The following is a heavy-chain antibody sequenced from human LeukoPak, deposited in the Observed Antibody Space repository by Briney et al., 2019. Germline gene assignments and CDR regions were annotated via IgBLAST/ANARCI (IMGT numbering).Heavy chain of an antibody. CDR3: ARGPYSSTWYYFEY. Sequence: GKSLRLSCEASGFIFTSHGMHWVRQAPGKGLEWVAVIWFDGSNQFYADSVKGRFTISRDNSKNTLYLQMNSLRAEDTAVYYCARGPYSSTWYYFEYWGQGTLVTVSS. J-gene: IGHJ4*02. CDR2: IWFDGSNQ. D-gene: IGHD6-13*01. CDR1: GFIFTSHG. V-gene: IGHV3-33*01.